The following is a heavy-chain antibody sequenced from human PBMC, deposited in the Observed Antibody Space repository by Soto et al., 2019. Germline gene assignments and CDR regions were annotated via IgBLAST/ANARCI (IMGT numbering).Heavy chain of an antibody. CDR2: INHSGST. CDR1: GGSFSGYY. V-gene: IGHV4-34*01. J-gene: IGHJ4*02. Sequence: SETLSLTCAVYGGSFSGYYWSWIRQPPGKGLEWIGEINHSGSTNYNPSLKSRVTISVDTSKNQFSLKLGSVTAADTAVYYCARVRAYDYVWGSYRTGSFDYWGQGTLVTVSS. CDR3: ARVRAYDYVWGSYRTGSFDY. D-gene: IGHD3-16*02.